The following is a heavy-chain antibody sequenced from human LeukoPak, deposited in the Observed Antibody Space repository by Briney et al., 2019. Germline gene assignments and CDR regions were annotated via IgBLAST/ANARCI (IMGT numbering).Heavy chain of an antibody. Sequence: PGGSLRLSCGASGFTFSSDWMSWVRQAPGKGLEWVANINQDGSEKYYVDSVKGRFTISRDNGKNSLYLQMNSLRAEDTAVYYCARGVNYYGSGANWFDPWGQGTLVTVSS. J-gene: IGHJ5*02. V-gene: IGHV3-7*01. CDR3: ARGVNYYGSGANWFDP. D-gene: IGHD3-10*01. CDR1: GFTFSSDW. CDR2: INQDGSEK.